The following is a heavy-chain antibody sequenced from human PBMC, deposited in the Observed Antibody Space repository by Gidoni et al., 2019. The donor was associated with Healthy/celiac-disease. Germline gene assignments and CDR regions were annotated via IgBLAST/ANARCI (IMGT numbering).Heavy chain of an antibody. Sequence: QVQLVQSGAEVKKPGASVKVSCKASGYTFTSYYLHWVRQATGQGLEWMGIINPSGGSTSYAKKFQGRVTMTRDTSTSTVYMELSSLRSEDTAVYYCARVPSEYYYDSSAEYFQHWGQGTLVTVSS. D-gene: IGHD3-22*01. V-gene: IGHV1-46*01. CDR3: ARVPSEYYYDSSAEYFQH. CDR2: INPSGGST. J-gene: IGHJ1*01. CDR1: GYTFTSYY.